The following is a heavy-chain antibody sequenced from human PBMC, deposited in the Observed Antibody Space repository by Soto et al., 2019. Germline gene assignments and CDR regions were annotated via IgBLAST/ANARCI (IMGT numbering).Heavy chain of an antibody. J-gene: IGHJ4*02. D-gene: IGHD3-22*01. Sequence: ASVKVSCKASGYTFTSYGISWVRQAPGQGLEWMGWISAYNGNTNYAQKLQGRVTMTTDTSTSTAYMELRSLRSDDTAVYYCARAVGGYLYYYDSSGSLHFDYWGQGTLVTVSS. V-gene: IGHV1-18*01. CDR3: ARAVGGYLYYYDSSGSLHFDY. CDR1: GYTFTSYG. CDR2: ISAYNGNT.